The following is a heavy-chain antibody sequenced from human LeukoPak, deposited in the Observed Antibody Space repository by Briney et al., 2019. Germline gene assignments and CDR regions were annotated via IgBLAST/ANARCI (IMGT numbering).Heavy chain of an antibody. Sequence: SQTLSLTCAVSGGSISSGGYSWSWIRQPPGTGPEWIGYIYHSGSTYYNPSLKSRVTISVDRSKNQFSLKLSSVTAADTAVYYCARVQGYSYGPDAFDIWGQGTMVTVSS. CDR1: GGSISSGGYS. CDR2: IYHSGST. V-gene: IGHV4-30-2*01. D-gene: IGHD5-18*01. J-gene: IGHJ3*02. CDR3: ARVQGYSYGPDAFDI.